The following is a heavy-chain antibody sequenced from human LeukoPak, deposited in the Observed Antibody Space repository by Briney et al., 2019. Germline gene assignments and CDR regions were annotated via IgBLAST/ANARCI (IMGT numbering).Heavy chain of an antibody. CDR2: ISGSGHST. V-gene: IGHV3-23*01. Sequence: GSLRLSCAASGFPFSNYGLNWVRQAPGKGLEWVSYISGSGHSTFYADSVKGRFTISRDNSKNTLYLQMNSLRAEDTALYYCAKEDYYDTAGHSYVPPKDAFDIWGQGTMVTVSS. CDR1: GFPFSNYG. J-gene: IGHJ3*02. CDR3: AKEDYYDTAGHSYVPPKDAFDI. D-gene: IGHD3-22*01.